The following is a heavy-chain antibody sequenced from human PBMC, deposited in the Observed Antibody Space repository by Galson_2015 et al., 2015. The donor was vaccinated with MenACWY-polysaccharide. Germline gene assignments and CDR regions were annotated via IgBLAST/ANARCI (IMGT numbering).Heavy chain of an antibody. V-gene: IGHV3-7*01. D-gene: IGHD1-26*01. CDR1: GFTFSNFW. J-gene: IGHJ4*02. Sequence: SLRLSCAASGFTFSNFWMSWVRQAPGKGLEWVASINQDGSEKHYVDSVKGRFTVARDNAKNSLYLQMNSLRAEDTAVYYCARTRIVGAHWFVCWGQGTLVTVSS. CDR3: ARTRIVGAHWFVC. CDR2: INQDGSEK.